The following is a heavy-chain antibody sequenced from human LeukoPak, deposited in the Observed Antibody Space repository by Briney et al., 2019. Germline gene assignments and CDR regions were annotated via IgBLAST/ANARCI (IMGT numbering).Heavy chain of an antibody. CDR2: IYSGGST. CDR3: ARGPAGYN. Sequence: GGSLRLSCAASGFTVSSNHMSWVRQAPGKGLEWVSVIYSGGSTDYPDSGKGRFTISRDNSKNTLYLQMNSLRAEDTAVYHCARGPAGYNWGQGTLVTVSS. J-gene: IGHJ4*02. CDR1: GFTVSSNH. V-gene: IGHV3-53*01. D-gene: IGHD1-1*01.